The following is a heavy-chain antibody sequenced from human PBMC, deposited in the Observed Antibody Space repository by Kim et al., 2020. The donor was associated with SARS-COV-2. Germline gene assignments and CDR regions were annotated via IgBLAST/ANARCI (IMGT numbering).Heavy chain of an antibody. CDR3: AKDLSGWLNSNYFYGMDV. V-gene: IGHV3-30*18. J-gene: IGHJ6*01. CDR2: ISYDGTNK. CDR1: GFTFSRYC. D-gene: IGHD6-19*01. Sequence: GGYLRLSCVASGFTFSRYCIHWVRQAPGKGLEWVAVISYDGTNKYYADSVKGRFTISRDNTKNTLYLQVDSLIDWDTPVYYCAKDLSGWLNSNYFYGMDVWRQGNTVHVS.